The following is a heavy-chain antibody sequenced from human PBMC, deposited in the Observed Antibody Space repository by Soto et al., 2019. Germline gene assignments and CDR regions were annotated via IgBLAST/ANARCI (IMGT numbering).Heavy chain of an antibody. CDR2: IDDDGSSA. V-gene: IGHV3-74*01. D-gene: IGHD3-3*01. CDR3: AREGNHLATPVIIRHGMDV. Sequence: GGSLRLSCAVSGFTFSSHWMHWVRQAPGKGLEWVARIDDDGSSASYANSVKGRFTISRDNAKNTLFLEVNSLRVEDTAVYYCAREGNHLATPVIIRHGMDVWSQGTTVTVSS. J-gene: IGHJ6*02. CDR1: GFTFSSHW.